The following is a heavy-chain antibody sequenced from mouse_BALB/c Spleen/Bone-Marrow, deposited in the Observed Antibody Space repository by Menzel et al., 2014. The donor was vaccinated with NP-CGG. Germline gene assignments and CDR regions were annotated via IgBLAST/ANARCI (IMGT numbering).Heavy chain of an antibody. CDR1: GYVFSTYW. V-gene: IGHV1-80*01. Sequence: VQGVESGAELVRPGSSVKISCESSGYVFSTYWINWVKQRPGQGLEWIGQIYPGDGDTDYNGKFKDKATLTADKSSNTAYMRLSSLASEDPAVYFCARGGSSVDYWGQGTTLTVSS. CDR2: IYPGDGDT. CDR3: ARGGSSVDY. D-gene: IGHD1-3*01. J-gene: IGHJ2*01.